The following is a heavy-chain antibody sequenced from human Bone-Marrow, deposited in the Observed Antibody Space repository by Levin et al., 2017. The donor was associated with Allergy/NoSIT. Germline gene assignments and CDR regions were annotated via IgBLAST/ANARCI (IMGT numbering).Heavy chain of an antibody. Sequence: ASVKVSCKASGYTFTSYDINWVRQATGQGLEWMGWMNPNSGNTGYAQKFQGRVTMTRNTSISTAYMELSSLRSEDTAVYYCARAIRSSPYYYYGMDVWGQGTTVTVSS. J-gene: IGHJ6*02. V-gene: IGHV1-8*01. CDR1: GYTFTSYD. CDR3: ARAIRSSPYYYYGMDV. CDR2: MNPNSGNT. D-gene: IGHD2-2*01.